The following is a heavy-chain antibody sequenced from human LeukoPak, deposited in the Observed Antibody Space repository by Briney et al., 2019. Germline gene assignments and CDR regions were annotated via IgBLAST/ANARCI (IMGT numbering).Heavy chain of an antibody. J-gene: IGHJ4*02. D-gene: IGHD2-8*01. CDR3: AKDSNRGCTSTGPNY. V-gene: IGHV3-30*02. Sequence: GGSLRLSCERSGFVFRNFGLDGVRQAPGKGLEWVAFVRYDESEKYYGDSVRGRFTISRYNSRNTLHLEMSSLRVEDTGVYSCAKDSNRGCTSTGPNYWGQGTLVSVSS. CDR1: GFVFRNFG. CDR2: VRYDESEK.